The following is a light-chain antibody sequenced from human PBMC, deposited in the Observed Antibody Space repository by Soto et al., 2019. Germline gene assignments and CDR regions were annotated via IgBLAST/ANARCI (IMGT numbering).Light chain of an antibody. CDR2: GAS. CDR1: QTISTN. CDR3: QQYHDWPLT. V-gene: IGKV3D-15*01. J-gene: IGKJ1*01. Sequence: EIEMTQSPTTLSVSPGERGTLSCRASQTISTNLAWYQQKPGQAPRLLIYGASTRATGLPARFSGNGSGTDFTLSISSLQSEDFAVYYCQQYHDWPLTFGQGTRVDI.